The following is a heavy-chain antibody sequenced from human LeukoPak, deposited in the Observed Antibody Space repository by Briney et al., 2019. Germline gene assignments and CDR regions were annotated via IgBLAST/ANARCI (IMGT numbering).Heavy chain of an antibody. Sequence: ASVKVSCKASGYTFTGHYMHWVRQAPGQGLEWMGWINPNSGGTNYAQKFQGRVTMTRDTSISTAYMELSRLRSDGTAVYYCARGIGGVIVMYDYWGQGTLVTVSS. CDR1: GYTFTGHY. J-gene: IGHJ4*02. CDR3: ARGIGGVIVMYDY. CDR2: INPNSGGT. D-gene: IGHD3-16*02. V-gene: IGHV1-2*02.